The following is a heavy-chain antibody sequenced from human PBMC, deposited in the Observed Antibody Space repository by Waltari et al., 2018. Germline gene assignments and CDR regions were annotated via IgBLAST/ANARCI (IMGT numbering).Heavy chain of an antibody. Sequence: EVQLVESGGGLVQPGRSLRLSCTASGFTFGDYAMSWFRQAPGKGLEWVGFIRSKAYGGTTEYAASVKGRFTISRDDSKSIAYLQMNSLKTEDTAVYYCTRAERLWFGELGDFDIWGQGTMVTVSS. J-gene: IGHJ3*02. CDR2: IRSKAYGGTT. CDR1: GFTFGDYA. D-gene: IGHD3-10*01. V-gene: IGHV3-49*03. CDR3: TRAERLWFGELGDFDI.